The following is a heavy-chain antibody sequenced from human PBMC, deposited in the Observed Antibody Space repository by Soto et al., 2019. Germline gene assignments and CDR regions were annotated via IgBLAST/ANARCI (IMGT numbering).Heavy chain of an antibody. Sequence: SETLSLTCSVSGANINSGGFTWTWIRQHAGKGPEWLGYISHSGGTDYNPSLKSRLSISGDTSKNHFSLTLTSVTAADAAVYYCATIGVSGYLAVWGQGTTVTVSS. CDR3: ATIGVSGYLAV. CDR1: GANINSGGFT. V-gene: IGHV4-31*03. J-gene: IGHJ6*02. D-gene: IGHD3-16*02. CDR2: ISHSGGT.